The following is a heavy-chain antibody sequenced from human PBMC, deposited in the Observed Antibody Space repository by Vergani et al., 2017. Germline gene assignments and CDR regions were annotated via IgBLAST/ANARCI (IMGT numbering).Heavy chain of an antibody. D-gene: IGHD6-13*01. CDR2: ISSSSSYT. Sequence: QVQLVESGGGLVKPGGSLRLSCAASGFTFSDYYMSWIRQAPGKGLEWVSYISSSSSYTNYADSVKGRFPISRDNAKNALFLQMNSLRAEDTAVYYCARVSYSSSWYSATQRRSPLDYWGQGTLVTVSS. CDR3: ARVSYSSSWYSATQRRSPLDY. CDR1: GFTFSDYY. V-gene: IGHV3-11*06. J-gene: IGHJ4*02.